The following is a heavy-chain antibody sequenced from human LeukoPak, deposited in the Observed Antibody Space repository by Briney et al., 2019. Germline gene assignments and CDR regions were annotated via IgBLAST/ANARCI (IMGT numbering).Heavy chain of an antibody. CDR3: ARFSKANYYFDY. D-gene: IGHD1-1*01. Sequence: PSETLSLTCTVSGGSISSHYWSWIRQPPGKGLEWIGYIYYSGSTNYNPSLKSRVTISVDTSKNQFSLKLSSVTAADTAVYYCARFSKANYYFDYWAREPWSPSPQ. V-gene: IGHV4-59*11. CDR2: IYYSGST. CDR1: GGSISSHY. J-gene: IGHJ4*02.